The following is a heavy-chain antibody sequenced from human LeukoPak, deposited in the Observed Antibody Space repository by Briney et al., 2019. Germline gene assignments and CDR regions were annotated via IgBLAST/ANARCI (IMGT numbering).Heavy chain of an antibody. J-gene: IGHJ4*02. CDR3: AKVAIFGVVITYYFDY. Sequence: GGSLRLSCAASGFTFSSFAMSWVRQAPGKGLEWVSAISGSGGSTYYADSVKGRFTISRDNSKNTLYLQMNSLRAEDTAVYYCAKVAIFGVVITYYFDYWGQGTLVTVSS. V-gene: IGHV3-23*01. D-gene: IGHD3-3*01. CDR1: GFTFSSFA. CDR2: ISGSGGST.